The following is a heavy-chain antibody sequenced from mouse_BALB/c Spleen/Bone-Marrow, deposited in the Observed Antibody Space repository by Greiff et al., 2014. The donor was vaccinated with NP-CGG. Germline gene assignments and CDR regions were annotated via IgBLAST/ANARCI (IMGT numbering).Heavy chain of an antibody. J-gene: IGHJ2*01. D-gene: IGHD1-2*01. V-gene: IGHV2-9*02. CDR1: GFSLTSYG. CDR2: IWAGGST. Sequence: QVQLQQSGPGLVAPSQSLSITCTVSGFSLTSYGVHWVRQPPGKGLEWLGVIWAGGSTNYNSTLMSRLTISIDNSKSQVFLKMNSLQTDDTAMYYCARYYYGFLDYWGQGTTLTVSS. CDR3: ARYYYGFLDY.